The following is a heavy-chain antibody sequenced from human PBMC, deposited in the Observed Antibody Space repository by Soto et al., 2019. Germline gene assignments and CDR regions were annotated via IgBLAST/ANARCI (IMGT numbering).Heavy chain of an antibody. CDR2: IYYTGTT. CDR3: ARVGGQKSGSYFYCYYDMDV. V-gene: IGHV4-59*01. D-gene: IGHD5-12*01. CDR1: GASLNGYY. J-gene: IGHJ6*02. Sequence: QVQLQESGPGLVKPSETLSLTCTVSGASLNGYYWCWIRQPPGKGLEWIGYIYYTGTTNYNPSLKSLVTIPVEPSKIHFSLKLRAETAADSAVYYCARVGGQKSGSYFYCYYDMDVWRQGTTVTVSS.